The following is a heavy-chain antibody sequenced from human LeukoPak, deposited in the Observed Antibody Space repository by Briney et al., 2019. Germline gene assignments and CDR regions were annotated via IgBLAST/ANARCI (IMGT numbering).Heavy chain of an antibody. CDR1: GGSISSDY. V-gene: IGHV4-59*08. Sequence: SETLSLTCTVSGGSISSDYWQWIRQPPGKGLEWVGYIHNSEFTHYNSSLKRRVSISIDTSKNQFSLKLTSVTAADTAVYYCATRGYWGQGTLVAVSS. J-gene: IGHJ4*02. CDR3: ATRGY. CDR2: IHNSEFT. D-gene: IGHD3-10*01.